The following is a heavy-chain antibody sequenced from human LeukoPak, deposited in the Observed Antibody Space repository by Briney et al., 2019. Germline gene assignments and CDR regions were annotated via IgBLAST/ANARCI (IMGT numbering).Heavy chain of an antibody. CDR1: GFTFSDFY. J-gene: IGHJ6*04. D-gene: IGHD4/OR15-4a*01. Sequence: GGSLRLSYAASGFTFSDFYMHWIRQAPGKGLEWLAYISSSGNTIYYADSVKGRLTISRDNAKNSLFLQMNSLRAEDTAVYYCARHDYGGFGVWGKGTSVAVFS. CDR3: ARHDYGGFGV. CDR2: ISSSGNTI. V-gene: IGHV3-11*04.